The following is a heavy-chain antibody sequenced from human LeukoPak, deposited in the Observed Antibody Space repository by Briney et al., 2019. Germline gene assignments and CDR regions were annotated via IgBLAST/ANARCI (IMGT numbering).Heavy chain of an antibody. V-gene: IGHV1-2*02. CDR2: INPNSGGT. CDR1: GYTLTGYY. J-gene: IGHJ4*02. D-gene: IGHD6-6*01. Sequence: ASVKVSCKASGYTLTGYYMHWVRQAPGQGLEWMGWINPNSGGTNYAQKFQGRVTMTRDTSISTAYMELSRLRSDDTAVYYCARDVLRSSPLGYWGQGTLVTVSS. CDR3: ARDVLRSSPLGY.